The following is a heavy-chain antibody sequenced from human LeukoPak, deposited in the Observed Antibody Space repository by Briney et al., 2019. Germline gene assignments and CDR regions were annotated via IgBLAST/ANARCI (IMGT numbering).Heavy chain of an antibody. CDR2: IIPIFGTA. CDR3: ARDIGLRTMVRGVIIPSGFFDY. V-gene: IGHV1-69*13. D-gene: IGHD3-10*01. J-gene: IGHJ4*02. CDR1: GGTFSSYA. Sequence: ASVKVSCKASGGTFSSYAISWVRQAPGQGLEWMGGIIPIFGTANYAQKFQGRVTITADESTSTAYMELSSLRSEDTAVYYYARDIGLRTMVRGVIIPSGFFDYWGQGTLVTVSS.